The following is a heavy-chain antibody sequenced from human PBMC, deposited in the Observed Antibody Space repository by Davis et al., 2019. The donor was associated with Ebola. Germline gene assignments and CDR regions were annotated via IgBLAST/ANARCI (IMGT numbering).Heavy chain of an antibody. D-gene: IGHD3-10*01. Sequence: GESLKISCAASGFIFSSYWMTWVRQAPGKGLEWMATIKQSGSEKYYVDSVKGRFTISRGNAKNSLYLEMNSLGAEDTAVYYCASSIDYYGSGSYYQPLHYYYYGMDVWGQGTTVTVSS. J-gene: IGHJ6*02. CDR1: GFIFSSYW. CDR2: IKQSGSEK. CDR3: ASSIDYYGSGSYYQPLHYYYYGMDV. V-gene: IGHV3-7*01.